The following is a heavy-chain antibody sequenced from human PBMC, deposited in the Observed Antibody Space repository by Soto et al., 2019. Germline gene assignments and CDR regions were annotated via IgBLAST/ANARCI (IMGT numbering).Heavy chain of an antibody. CDR3: AQDTYYHDTSGYYTFDY. Sequence: SGGSLRLSCAASGLTFSSYGMHWVRQAPSRGLEWVAGISYDGRNKYYVDSVKGRFTISRDNSKNTLDLQMNSLRVEDTAVFYCAQDTYYHDTSGYYTFDYWGQGALVTVSS. V-gene: IGHV3-30*18. CDR1: GLTFSSYG. CDR2: ISYDGRNK. J-gene: IGHJ4*02. D-gene: IGHD3-22*01.